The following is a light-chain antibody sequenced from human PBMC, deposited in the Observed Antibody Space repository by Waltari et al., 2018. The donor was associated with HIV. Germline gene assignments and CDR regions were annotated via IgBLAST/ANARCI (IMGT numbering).Light chain of an antibody. CDR3: QQANSIPCT. CDR2: GAV. J-gene: IGKJ3*01. V-gene: IGKV1-12*01. Sequence: DIQMTQYPSSVSASVGDRVTIPFRASMDVRSWLGWYQQRPGKAPKLLIHGAVSLQSGVPSRFSGRGSGTDFTLTIRSLQPGDYATYCCQQANSIPCTFGPGTKVDIK. CDR1: MDVRSW.